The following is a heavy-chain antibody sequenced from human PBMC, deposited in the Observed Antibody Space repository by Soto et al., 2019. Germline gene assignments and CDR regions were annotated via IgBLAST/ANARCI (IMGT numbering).Heavy chain of an antibody. V-gene: IGHV1-18*01. CDR2: ISAYNGNT. CDR3: AREISSGWYFDY. D-gene: IGHD6-19*01. J-gene: IGHJ4*02. Sequence: ASVKVSCKASGYTFTSYGISWVRQAPGQGLEWMGWISAYNGNTNYAQKLQGRVTMTTDASTSTAYMELRSLRSDDTAVYYCAREISSGWYFDYWGQGTLVTVSS. CDR1: GYTFTSYG.